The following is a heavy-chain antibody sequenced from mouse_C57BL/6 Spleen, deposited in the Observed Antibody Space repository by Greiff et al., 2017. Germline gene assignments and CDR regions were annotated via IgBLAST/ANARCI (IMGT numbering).Heavy chain of an antibody. V-gene: IGHV1-36*01. CDR2: VYPYNGGT. D-gene: IGHD1-1*01. CDR1: GFTFTDYY. Sequence: VQLQQSGAVLVKPGPSVKISCKASGFTFTDYYMHWVKQRPGQGLEWIGLVYPYNGGTSYNQKFKGKATLTVDTSSSTAYMELNSLTSEDSAVDSGARSTSWYYFDYWGQGTTLTVSS. J-gene: IGHJ2*01. CDR3: ARSTSWYYFDY.